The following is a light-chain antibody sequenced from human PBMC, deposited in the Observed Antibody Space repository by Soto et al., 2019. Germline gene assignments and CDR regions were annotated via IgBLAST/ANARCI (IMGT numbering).Light chain of an antibody. CDR2: KAS. CDR1: QSISNW. Sequence: DIQMTQSPSTLSAFVGDRGTITCRASQSISNWLAWYQQKPGKAPNLLIYKASSLQSGVPSRFSGSGSGTEFTLTISSLQPDDFATYYCQQYKSYSGYTFGQGTKL. J-gene: IGKJ2*01. CDR3: QQYKSYSGYT. V-gene: IGKV1-5*03.